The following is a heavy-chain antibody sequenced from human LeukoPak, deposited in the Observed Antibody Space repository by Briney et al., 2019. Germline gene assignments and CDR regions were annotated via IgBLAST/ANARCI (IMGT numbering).Heavy chain of an antibody. CDR2: IIPIFGTA. D-gene: IGHD5-24*01. J-gene: IGHJ4*02. CDR1: GGTFSSYA. Sequence: GSSVKVSCKASGGTFSSYAISWVRQAPGQGLEWMGGIIPIFGTANYAQKFQGRVTITTDESTSTAYMELSSLRSEDTAVYYCARVRREMASKYYFDYWGQGTLVTV. CDR3: ARVRREMASKYYFDY. V-gene: IGHV1-69*05.